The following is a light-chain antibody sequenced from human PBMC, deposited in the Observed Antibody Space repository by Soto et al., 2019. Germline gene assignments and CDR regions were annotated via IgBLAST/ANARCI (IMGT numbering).Light chain of an antibody. CDR1: NSNVGGYNY. CDR2: EVS. Sequence: QSALTQPASVSGSPGQSITISCTGTNSNVGGYNYVSWYQQHPGTAPKLMIYEVSNRPSGGSNRFSGSKSGNTASLTISGLQAEDEADDYCSSYTSSSTLEGVFGTGTKLTVL. V-gene: IGLV2-14*01. CDR3: SSYTSSSTLEGV. J-gene: IGLJ1*01.